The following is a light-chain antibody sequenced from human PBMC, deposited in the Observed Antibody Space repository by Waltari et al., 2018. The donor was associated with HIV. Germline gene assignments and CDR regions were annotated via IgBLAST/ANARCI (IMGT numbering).Light chain of an antibody. CDR2: EVS. V-gene: IGLV2-23*02. CDR1: SSDVGSYNL. Sequence: QSALTQPASVSGSPGQSITISCTGTSSDVGSYNLVPWSQQHPGKAPKLMIYEVSKRPSGVSNRFSGSKSGNTASLTISGLQAEDEADYYCCSYAGSSTYVFGTGTKVTVL. CDR3: CSYAGSSTYV. J-gene: IGLJ1*01.